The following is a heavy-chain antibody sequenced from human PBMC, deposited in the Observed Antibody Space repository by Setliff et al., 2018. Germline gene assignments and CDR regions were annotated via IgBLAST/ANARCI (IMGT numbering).Heavy chain of an antibody. CDR1: GYTFTSYG. D-gene: IGHD2-15*01. J-gene: IGHJ4*02. V-gene: IGHV1-18*01. CDR2: ISAYNGNT. Sequence: RASVKVSCKASGYTFTSYGISWVRQAPGQGLEWMGWISAYNGNTNYAQKFQGRVTITADKSTSTAYMELSSLRSEDTAVYYCARVYCSGGSCDKPISDYWGQGTLVTVSS. CDR3: ARVYCSGGSCDKPISDY.